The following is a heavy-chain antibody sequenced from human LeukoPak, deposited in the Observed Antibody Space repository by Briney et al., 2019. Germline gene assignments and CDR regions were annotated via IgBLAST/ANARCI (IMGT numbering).Heavy chain of an antibody. CDR2: ISGSGGST. CDR3: AKEGPHLYYYDSTGSDAFHI. V-gene: IGHV3-23*01. J-gene: IGHJ3*02. CDR1: GFTFSSYA. Sequence: GGSLRLSCAASGFTFSSYAMSWVRQAPGKGLEWVSAISGSGGSTYYADSVKGRFTISRNNSKNTLFLQMNSLRAEDTAVYYCAKEGPHLYYYDSTGSDAFHIWGQGTMVSVSS. D-gene: IGHD3-22*01.